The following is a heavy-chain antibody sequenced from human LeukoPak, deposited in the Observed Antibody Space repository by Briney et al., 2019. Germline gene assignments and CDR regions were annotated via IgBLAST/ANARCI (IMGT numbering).Heavy chain of an antibody. CDR1: RFTFISYV. J-gene: IGHJ3*02. CDR2: ITSTGSSK. CDR3: AKGGPTVLDVFDM. D-gene: IGHD4-17*01. V-gene: IGHV3-23*01. Sequence: GGSLRLSFASSRFTFISYVLHGLRQAPGKGLEWVSTITSTGSSKDYPDSVKGRFTMSRDNSKNTMWLQMNSLRADATAIYSCAKGGPTVLDVFDMWGRGTMATVSS.